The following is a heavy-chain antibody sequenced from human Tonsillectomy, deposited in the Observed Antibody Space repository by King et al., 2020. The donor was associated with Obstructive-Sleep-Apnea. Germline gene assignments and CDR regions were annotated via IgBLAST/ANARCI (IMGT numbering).Heavy chain of an antibody. CDR1: AFTFNNYA. J-gene: IGHJ3*02. Sequence: VQLVESGGGVVQPGTSRRLSGVASAFTFNNYAMHGVGQAQGKGRGGVKVISYDGSNKYYADSVKGRFTISRDNSKNTLYLQMNSLRADDTAVYYCARVIFGGSYLDAFDIWGQGTMVTVSS. V-gene: IGHV3-30*04. CDR2: ISYDGSNK. D-gene: IGHD1-26*01. CDR3: ARVIFGGSYLDAFDI.